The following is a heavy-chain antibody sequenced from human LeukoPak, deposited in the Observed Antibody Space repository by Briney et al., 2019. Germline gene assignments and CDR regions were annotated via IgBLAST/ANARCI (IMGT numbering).Heavy chain of an antibody. Sequence: PGGSLRLSCAASGFTFSNAWMSWVRQAPGKGLEWVANIKQDGSEKYYVDSVKGRFTISRDNAKNSLYLQMNSLRAEDTAVYYCARDWTTGTPPKVFDYWGQGTLVTVSS. CDR2: IKQDGSEK. CDR1: GFTFSNAW. CDR3: ARDWTTGTPPKVFDY. J-gene: IGHJ4*02. D-gene: IGHD1-1*01. V-gene: IGHV3-7*01.